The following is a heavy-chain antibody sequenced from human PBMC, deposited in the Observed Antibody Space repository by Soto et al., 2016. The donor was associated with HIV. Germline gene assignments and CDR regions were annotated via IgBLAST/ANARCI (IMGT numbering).Heavy chain of an antibody. CDR2: INPNSGGT. CDR3: ARDGDVGWDAFEI. Sequence: QVQLVQSGAEVKKPGASVKVSCKASGYTFTGYYMHWVRQAPGQGLEWMGWINPNSGGTNYAQKFQGRVTLTRDTSITTVYMELRSLRSDDTAVYYCARDGDVGWDAFEIWGQGTKLTVSS. J-gene: IGHJ3*02. D-gene: IGHD7-27*01. V-gene: IGHV1-2*02. CDR1: GYTFTGYY.